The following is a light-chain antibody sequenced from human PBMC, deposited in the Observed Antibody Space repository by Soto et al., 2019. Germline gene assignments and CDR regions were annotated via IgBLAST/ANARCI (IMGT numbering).Light chain of an antibody. J-gene: IGKJ1*01. CDR3: QQYNNWPRT. CDR1: QSVGSN. V-gene: IGKV3-15*01. CDR2: GAS. Sequence: EVVMTQSPAILSVSPGDTATLSCRATQSVGSNLAWYQQKPGQAPRLLISGASTRATAIPARFSGSGSGTEFTLTISSLQSEDFAVYYCQQYNNWPRTFGQGTKVDIK.